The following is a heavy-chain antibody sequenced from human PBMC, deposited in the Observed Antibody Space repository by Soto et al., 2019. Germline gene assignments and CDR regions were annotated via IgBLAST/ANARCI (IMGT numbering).Heavy chain of an antibody. CDR1: NFTFSYAW. CDR3: TTDDTSGYYFHY. D-gene: IGHD3-22*01. J-gene: IGHJ4*02. V-gene: IGHV3-15*01. CDR2: IKSTAYGGTT. Sequence: GSLRLSCAASNFTFSYAWMSWVRQAPGKGLEWVGRIKSTAYGGTTDYAAPVKGRVTISRDDSKNTLYLQMNSLRTEDTARYYCTTDDTSGYYFHYWGQGTLVTVSS.